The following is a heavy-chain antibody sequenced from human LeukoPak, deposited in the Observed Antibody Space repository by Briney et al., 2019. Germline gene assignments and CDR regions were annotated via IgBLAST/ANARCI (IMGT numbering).Heavy chain of an antibody. D-gene: IGHD3-16*01. CDR3: AKDDDWGRYKH. CDR2: ISPSGGIT. V-gene: IGHV3-23*01. CDR1: GFTFSSHG. J-gene: IGHJ1*01. Sequence: GGSLRPSCAASGFTFSSHGMNWVRQAPGKGLEWVSGISPSGGITYYTDSVKGRFTISRDNSKNTQSLQMNSLRAEDTAVYYCAKDDDWGRYKHWGQGTLVTVSS.